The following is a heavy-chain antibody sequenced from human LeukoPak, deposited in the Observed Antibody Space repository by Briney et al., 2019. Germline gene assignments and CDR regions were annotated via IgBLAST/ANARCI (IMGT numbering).Heavy chain of an antibody. V-gene: IGHV4-59*01. J-gene: IGHJ3*02. Sequence: SETLSLTCTVSGGSISSYYWSWLRQPPGKGLEWLGYIYYSGSNNYNPSLKSRVTISVDTSKNQFSLKLSSVTAADTAVYYCAREGTTVTHDDAFDIWGQGTMVTVSS. CDR2: IYYSGSN. CDR1: GGSISSYY. CDR3: AREGTTVTHDDAFDI. D-gene: IGHD4-17*01.